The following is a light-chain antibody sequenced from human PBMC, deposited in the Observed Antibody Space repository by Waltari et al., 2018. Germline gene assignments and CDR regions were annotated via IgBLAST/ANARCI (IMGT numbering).Light chain of an antibody. CDR2: DTF. J-gene: IGKJ1*01. Sequence: EIVLTQSPGTLSLSPGERATLSCRASQSVSRTLAWYQQKPGQAPRLLIYDTFSRAAGIPDRFSGSGFGTDFSLTISRLEPEDFAVYYCQKYGTLPATFGQGTKVEIK. CDR1: QSVSRT. CDR3: QKYGTLPAT. V-gene: IGKV3-20*01.